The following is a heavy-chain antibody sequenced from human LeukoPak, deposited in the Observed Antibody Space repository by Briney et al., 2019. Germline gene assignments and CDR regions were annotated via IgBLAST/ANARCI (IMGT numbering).Heavy chain of an antibody. J-gene: IGHJ3*02. CDR1: GYTFTGYY. Sequence: ASVKVSCKASGYTFTGYYMHWVRQAPGQGLEWMGWINPNSGGTNYAQKFQGRVTMTRDTSISTAYMELSRLRSDDTAVYYCARVLRGGSYYYDSSGYTPDAFDIWGQGTMVTVSS. CDR2: INPNSGGT. D-gene: IGHD3-22*01. V-gene: IGHV1-2*02. CDR3: ARVLRGGSYYYDSSGYTPDAFDI.